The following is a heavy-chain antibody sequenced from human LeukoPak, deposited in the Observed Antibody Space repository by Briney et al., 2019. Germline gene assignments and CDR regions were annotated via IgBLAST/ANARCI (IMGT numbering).Heavy chain of an antibody. CDR2: IFYSGST. D-gene: IGHD3-10*01. Sequence: SETLSLTCTGSSGSISTSNYDWGWVRQPPGRALEGVGNIFYSGSTYYSPSLKSRSTISRDTSRNQFSLKLNSVTAADTAVYYCARTPSGDYYTTFDYWGQGTPVTVSS. CDR3: ARTPSGDYYTTFDY. J-gene: IGHJ4*02. V-gene: IGHV4-39*07. CDR1: SGSISTSNYD.